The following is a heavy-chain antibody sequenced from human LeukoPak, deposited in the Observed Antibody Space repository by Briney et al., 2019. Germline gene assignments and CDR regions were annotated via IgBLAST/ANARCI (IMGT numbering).Heavy chain of an antibody. Sequence: GGSLRLSCAASGFTFEKYAMSWVRQAPGKGLEWVSLISGSTGNTYYADSVQGRFTISRDNFKNTLFLQLNILRAEDTAVYYCAKVLAGAGTRPLGYWGQGTLVTVSS. V-gene: IGHV3-23*01. D-gene: IGHD1-26*01. CDR1: GFTFEKYA. J-gene: IGHJ4*02. CDR3: AKVLAGAGTRPLGY. CDR2: ISGSTGNT.